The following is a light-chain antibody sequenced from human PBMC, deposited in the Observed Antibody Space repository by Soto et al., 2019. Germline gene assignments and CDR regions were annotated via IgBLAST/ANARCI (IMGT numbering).Light chain of an antibody. Sequence: EIVLTQSPATLSLSPGERATLSCRASQSVSSYLAWYQQKPGQAPRLLIYDASNRATGIPSRFSGSGSGTDFTLTIRSLEPEDFAVYYCQQRSNSPNTFGQGTKLEIK. CDR3: QQRSNSPNT. CDR2: DAS. CDR1: QSVSSY. J-gene: IGKJ2*01. V-gene: IGKV3-11*01.